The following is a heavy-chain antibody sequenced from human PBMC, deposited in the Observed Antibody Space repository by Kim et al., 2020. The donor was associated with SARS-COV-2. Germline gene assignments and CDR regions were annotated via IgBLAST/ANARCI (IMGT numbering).Heavy chain of an antibody. V-gene: IGHV3-23*01. CDR3: SRDKYCSSASCYGMGWYFDL. J-gene: IGHJ2*01. CDR1: GFTFRSYA. Sequence: GGSLRLSCAASGFTFRSYAMTWVRQAPGKGLEWVSTISGSGGTTYHADSVKGRFTISRDNSKNTLYLQMNSLRAEDTAVYYCSRDKYCSSASCYGMGWYFDLRGRRTLVAVSS. D-gene: IGHD2-2*01. CDR2: ISGSGGTT.